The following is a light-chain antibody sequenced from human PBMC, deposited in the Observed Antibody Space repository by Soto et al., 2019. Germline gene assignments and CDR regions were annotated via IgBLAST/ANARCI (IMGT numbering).Light chain of an antibody. CDR3: SSYTSSSTLYV. CDR1: SSDVGGYNY. J-gene: IGLJ1*01. Sequence: QSALTQPASVSGSPGQSITISCTGTSSDVGGYNYVSWYQQHPGKAPKLMIYAVSNRPSGVSNRFSGSKSGNTASLTIYGLQADYEADYYCSSYTSSSTLYVFGTGTKLAVL. V-gene: IGLV2-14*01. CDR2: AVS.